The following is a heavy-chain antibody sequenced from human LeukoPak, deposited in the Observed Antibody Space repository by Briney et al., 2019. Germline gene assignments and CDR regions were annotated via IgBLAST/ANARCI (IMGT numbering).Heavy chain of an antibody. D-gene: IGHD2-15*01. CDR1: GYSFTSYW. J-gene: IGHJ4*02. CDR2: IYPGDSNA. CDR3: ATQHPYCSGGSCYLVGY. V-gene: IGHV5-51*01. Sequence: ESLMISCQGSGYSFTSYWIGWARPMPGKGLEWIGIIYPGDSNARSSPSFQGQVTISADKSITTAYLQWSSLKASDTAMYYCATQHPYCSGGSCYLVGYWGQGTLVTVSS.